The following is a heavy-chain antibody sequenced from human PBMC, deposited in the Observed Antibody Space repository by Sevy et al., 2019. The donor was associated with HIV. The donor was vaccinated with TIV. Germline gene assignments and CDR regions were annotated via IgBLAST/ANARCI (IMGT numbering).Heavy chain of an antibody. D-gene: IGHD3-3*01. V-gene: IGHV3-30-3*01. CDR2: ISYDGSNK. Sequence: GGSLRLSCAASGFTFSSYAMHWVRQAPGKGLEWVAVISYDGSNKYYADSVKGRFTISRDNSKNTLYLQMNSLRAEDTAVYYCAGARHGGCFWSGDYVDLQDYYYGMDVWGQGTTVTVSS. J-gene: IGHJ6*02. CDR1: GFTFSSYA. CDR3: AGARHGGCFWSGDYVDLQDYYYGMDV.